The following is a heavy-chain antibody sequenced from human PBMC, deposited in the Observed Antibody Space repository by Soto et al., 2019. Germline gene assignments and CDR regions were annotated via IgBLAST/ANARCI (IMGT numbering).Heavy chain of an antibody. Sequence: QGQLVQSEAEVKKPGASVKVSCKASGYPFTTYGISWVRQAPGQGLEWMGWISGYNGDTNYAQKYGRGTIMIIETTTTTSYEGGRLMSSDATVVYYCTKKGQPSYYYGLDVWGQGTKVTVSS. CDR1: GYPFTTYG. J-gene: IGHJ6*02. CDR3: TKKGQPSYYYGLDV. CDR2: ISGYNGDT. V-gene: IGHV1-18*01.